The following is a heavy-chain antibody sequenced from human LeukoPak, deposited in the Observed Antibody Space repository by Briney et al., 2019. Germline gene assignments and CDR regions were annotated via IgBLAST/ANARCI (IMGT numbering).Heavy chain of an antibody. CDR2: IYYSGST. Sequence: KPSETLSLTCTVSGGSISSYYWSWIRQPPGKGLEWIGYIYYSGSTNYNPSLKSRVTISVDTSKNQFSLKLSSVTAAGTAVYYCARNSRVRQYFQHWGQGTLVTVSS. V-gene: IGHV4-59*08. CDR3: ARNSRVRQYFQH. CDR1: GGSISSYY. J-gene: IGHJ1*01. D-gene: IGHD3-10*01.